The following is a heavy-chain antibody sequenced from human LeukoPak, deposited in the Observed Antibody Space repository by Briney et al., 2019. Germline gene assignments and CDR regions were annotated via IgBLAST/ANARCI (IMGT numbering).Heavy chain of an antibody. CDR2: IYYSGRT. Sequence: SETLSLTCTVSGGSISSYYCSWIRQSPGKGLEWIGYIYYSGRTNYNPSLKSRVTMSVDTSKNQFSLKLYSGTAADTAVYYCARDHLDDDGASDIWGQGTMLTVSS. V-gene: IGHV4-59*01. J-gene: IGHJ3*02. CDR1: GGSISSYY. D-gene: IGHD3-3*01. CDR3: ARDHLDDDGASDI.